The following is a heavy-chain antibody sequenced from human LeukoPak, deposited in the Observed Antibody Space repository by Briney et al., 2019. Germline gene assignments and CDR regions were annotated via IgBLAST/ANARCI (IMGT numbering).Heavy chain of an antibody. D-gene: IGHD1-14*01. V-gene: IGHV3-7*01. CDR3: ARVTPYFDY. CDR2: TKQDGSET. J-gene: IGHJ4*02. Sequence: EWVTTTKQDGSETSYVDSVKGRFTISRDNDKKSLYLQMNSLRAEDTAVYYCARVTPYFDYWGQGTLVTVSS.